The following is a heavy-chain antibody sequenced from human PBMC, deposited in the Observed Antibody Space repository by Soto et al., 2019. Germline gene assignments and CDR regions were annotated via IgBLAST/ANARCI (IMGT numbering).Heavy chain of an antibody. V-gene: IGHV4-39*02. CDR1: GGSISGSRYY. CDR2: IYYSGTT. D-gene: IGHD3-16*01. J-gene: IGHJ4*02. Sequence: PSETLSLTCTVSGGSISGSRYYWGWIRQSPGKGLEWIGSIYYSGTTYYNPSLNSRVTISVDTSKNHLSLKLTSVTAADRAVYYCARNAAGGAWLYWGQGTPVTSPQ. CDR3: ARNAAGGAWLY.